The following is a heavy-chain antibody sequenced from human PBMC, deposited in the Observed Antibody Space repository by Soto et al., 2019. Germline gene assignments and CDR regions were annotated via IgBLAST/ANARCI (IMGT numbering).Heavy chain of an antibody. V-gene: IGHV1-69*06. CDR1: GGTFSSYA. CDR2: IIPIFGTA. D-gene: IGHD5-18*01. J-gene: IGHJ6*02. CDR3: ASHLSVDTAMVTSDYYYYGMDV. Sequence: QVQLVQSGAEVKKPGSSVKVSCKASGGTFSSYAISWVRQAPGQGLGWMGGIIPIFGTANYAQKFQGRVTITADKSTSTAYMELSSLRSEDTAVYYCASHLSVDTAMVTSDYYYYGMDVWGQGTTVTVSS.